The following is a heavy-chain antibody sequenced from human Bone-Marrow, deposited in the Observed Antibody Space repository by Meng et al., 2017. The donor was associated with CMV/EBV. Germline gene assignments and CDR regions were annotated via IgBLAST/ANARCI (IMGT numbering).Heavy chain of an antibody. D-gene: IGHD1-26*01. CDR3: ARDSVYRQKKLYYYYGMDV. Sequence: GESLKISCEASGLTFDDYAMHWVRQAPGKGLEWVAVISYDGSNKYYADSVKGRFTISRDNSKNTLYLQMNSLRAEDTAVYYGARDSVYRQKKLYYYYGMDVWGQGTTVTVSS. V-gene: IGHV3-30*04. CDR2: ISYDGSNK. J-gene: IGHJ6*02. CDR1: GLTFDDYA.